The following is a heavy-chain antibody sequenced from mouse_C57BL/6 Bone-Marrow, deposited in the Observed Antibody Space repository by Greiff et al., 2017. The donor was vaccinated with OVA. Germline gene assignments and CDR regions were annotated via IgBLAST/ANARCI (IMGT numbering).Heavy chain of an antibody. CDR1: GFSLTSYG. Sequence: VKLMESGPGLVAPSQSLSITCTVSGFSLTSYGVHWVRQPPGKGLEWLVVIWSDGSTTYNSALKSRLSISKDNSKSQVFLKMNSLPTDDTAVYYCARQGGLYWYFDVWGTGTTVTVSS. J-gene: IGHJ1*03. V-gene: IGHV2-6-1*01. CDR3: ARQGGLYWYFDV. CDR2: IWSDGST.